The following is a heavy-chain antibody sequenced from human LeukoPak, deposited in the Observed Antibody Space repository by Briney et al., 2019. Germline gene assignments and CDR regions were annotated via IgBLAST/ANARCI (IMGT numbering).Heavy chain of an antibody. V-gene: IGHV4-59*01. J-gene: IGHJ4*02. Sequence: PSETLSLTCTVSGGSISNFYWSWIRQPPGKGLEWIGYIYYSGITNYNPSLKSRVTISVDTSKNQFSLKLSSLTAADTAVYYCASIDQVETTMGGYYFDYWGQGTLVTVSS. CDR2: IYYSGIT. CDR1: GGSISNFY. D-gene: IGHD5-18*01. CDR3: ASIDQVETTMGGYYFDY.